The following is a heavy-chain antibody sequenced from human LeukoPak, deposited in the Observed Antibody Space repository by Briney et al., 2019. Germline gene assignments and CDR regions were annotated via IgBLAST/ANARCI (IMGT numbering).Heavy chain of an antibody. J-gene: IGHJ6*03. CDR2: INTNTGNP. V-gene: IGHV7-4-1*02. D-gene: IGHD1-26*01. CDR3: ARGRGSSARLGYFYYYIDV. CDR1: GYTFTSYG. Sequence: GASVKVSCKASGYTFTSYGIHWVRQAPGQGLDWMGWINTNTGNPTYAQGLTGRFVFSLETSVSTSYLQITSLKAEDTAVYYCARGRGSSARLGYFYYYIDVWGQGTTVSVSS.